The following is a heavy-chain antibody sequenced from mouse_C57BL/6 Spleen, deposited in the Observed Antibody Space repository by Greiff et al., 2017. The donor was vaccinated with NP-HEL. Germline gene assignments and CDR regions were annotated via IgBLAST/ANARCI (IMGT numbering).Heavy chain of an antibody. Sequence: VQLQQSGAELVRPGGEVKGEGKEAGETGKEGARTRGEGGAGRCPSWIARIYPGSGNTYYNEKFKGKATLTAEKSSSTAYMQLSSLTSEDSAVYFCATPSYYGSSYWYFDVWGTGTTVTVSS. D-gene: IGHD1-1*01. CDR3: ATPSYYGSSYWYFDV. J-gene: IGHJ1*03. CDR2: IYPGSGNT. V-gene: IGHV1-76*01. CDR1: GETGKEGA.